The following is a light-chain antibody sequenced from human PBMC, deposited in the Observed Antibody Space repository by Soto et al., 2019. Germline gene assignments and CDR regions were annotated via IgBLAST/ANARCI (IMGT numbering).Light chain of an antibody. J-gene: IGLJ1*01. Sequence: VLPQPPSVSGAPGQRVTISCTGCSSNIGAGCEVHWYQHLPGKAPKLLIYGNTNRPSGVPDRFSGSKSGTSASLAITGLQAEDEADYYCQSYDSSLSASYVFGGGTKVTVL. CDR1: SSNIGAGCE. CDR2: GNT. V-gene: IGLV1-40*01. CDR3: QSYDSSLSASYV.